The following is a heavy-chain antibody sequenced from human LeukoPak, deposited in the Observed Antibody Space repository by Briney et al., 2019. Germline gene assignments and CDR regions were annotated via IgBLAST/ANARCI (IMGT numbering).Heavy chain of an antibody. Sequence: GGSLRLSCATSGFTFSDYGMHWVRQAPGKGLEWVAVIWYDGSNKYYADSVKGRFTISRDNSKNTLYPQMNSLRAEDTAVYYCARDFGRRGDYWGQGTLVTVSS. CDR3: ARDFGRRGDY. CDR1: GFTFSDYG. D-gene: IGHD3-10*01. V-gene: IGHV3-33*08. CDR2: IWYDGSNK. J-gene: IGHJ4*02.